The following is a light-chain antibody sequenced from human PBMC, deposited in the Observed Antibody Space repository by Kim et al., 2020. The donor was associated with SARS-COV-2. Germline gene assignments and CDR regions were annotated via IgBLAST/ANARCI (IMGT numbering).Light chain of an antibody. Sequence: EIVLTQSPGTLSLSPGERATLSCRASQSVSSSYLAWYQQKPGQAPRLLSYGASSRATGIPDRFSGSGSGTDFTLTISRLEPEDFAVYYCQQYGSYFGQGTKLEI. CDR3: QQYGSY. CDR1: QSVSSSY. J-gene: IGKJ2*01. CDR2: GAS. V-gene: IGKV3-20*01.